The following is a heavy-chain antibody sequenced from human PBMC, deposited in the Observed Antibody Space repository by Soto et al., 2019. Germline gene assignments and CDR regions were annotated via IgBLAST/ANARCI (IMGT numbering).Heavy chain of an antibody. D-gene: IGHD3-10*01. V-gene: IGHV1-18*01. J-gene: IGHJ6*03. CDR1: GYTFTSHG. CDR3: ARMVRGSNIDYYHYMDV. CDR2: ISANNGDT. Sequence: QVPLVQSGAEVKKPGASLKVSCKASGYTFTSHGISWVRQAPGQGLEWMGWISANNGDTNYAQKFQGRVTVTTDTSTSTGYMELRSLRSEDTAVYYCARMVRGSNIDYYHYMDVWGKGTTVTVSS.